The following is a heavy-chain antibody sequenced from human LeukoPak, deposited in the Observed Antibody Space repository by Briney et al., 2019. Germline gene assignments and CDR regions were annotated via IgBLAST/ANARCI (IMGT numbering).Heavy chain of an antibody. CDR2: IKQDGSEK. CDR3: ARDWNYFFDY. Sequence: GGSLRLSCAASTFTFSSYWMSWVRQAPGKGLEWVANIKQDGSEKYYVDSVKGRFTISRDNAKNSLYLQMNSLRAEGTAVYYCARDWNYFFDYWGQGTLVTVSS. V-gene: IGHV3-7*03. J-gene: IGHJ4*02. D-gene: IGHD1-7*01. CDR1: TFTFSSYW.